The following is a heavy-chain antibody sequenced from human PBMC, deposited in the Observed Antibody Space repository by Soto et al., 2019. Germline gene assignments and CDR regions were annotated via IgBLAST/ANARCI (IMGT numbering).Heavy chain of an antibody. V-gene: IGHV3-23*01. CDR2: IGGGNVDT. CDR3: AKDRMNHNSVWDPFDI. Sequence: HPGGSLRLSFAASGLTFSIYALGWVRQAPGKGLGGFSGIGGGNVDTYYADSVKGRFTISRDNSKSTLPLQMNGLRAEDTAVYNFAKDRMNHNSVWDPFDIWGQGTMVTVSS. D-gene: IGHD2-15*01. J-gene: IGHJ3*02. CDR1: GLTFSIYA.